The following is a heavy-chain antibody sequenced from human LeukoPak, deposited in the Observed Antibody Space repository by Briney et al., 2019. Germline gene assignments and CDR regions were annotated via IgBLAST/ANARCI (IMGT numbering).Heavy chain of an antibody. D-gene: IGHD6-19*01. Sequence: SETLSVTCTVSGGSISSSSYYWGWIRQPPGKGLEWIGCIYYSVSTYYNPSLKSRVTISVDTSKNQFSLQLSSVTAADTAVYYCAREVSSGWYRGLVYWGQGTLVTVSS. CDR3: AREVSSGWYRGLVY. V-gene: IGHV4-39*07. J-gene: IGHJ4*02. CDR2: IYYSVST. CDR1: GGSISSSSYY.